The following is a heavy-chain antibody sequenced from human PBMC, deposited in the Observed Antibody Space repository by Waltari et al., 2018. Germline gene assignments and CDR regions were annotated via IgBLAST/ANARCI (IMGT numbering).Heavy chain of an antibody. CDR3: AKDRYDLESGSYYNWFDP. CDR2: ISGSGGST. Sequence: EVQLLESGGGLVQPGGSLRLSCAASGFTFSSYAMSWVRQAPGKGLEWVSAISGSGGSTYYADSVKGRFTISRDNSKNTLYLQMNSLRAEDTAVYYCAKDRYDLESGSYYNWFDPWGQGTLVTVSS. D-gene: IGHD1-26*01. V-gene: IGHV3-23*01. J-gene: IGHJ5*02. CDR1: GFTFSSYA.